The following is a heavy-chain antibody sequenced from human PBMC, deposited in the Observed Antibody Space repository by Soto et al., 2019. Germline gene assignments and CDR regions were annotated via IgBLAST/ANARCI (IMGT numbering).Heavy chain of an antibody. V-gene: IGHV1-58*01. J-gene: IGHJ6*02. CDR1: GFTFTSSA. CDR2: IVVGSGNT. Sequence: SVKVSCKASGFTFTSSAVQWVRQARGQRLEWIGWIVVGSGNTNYAQKFQERVTITRDMSTSTAYMELSSLRSEDTAVYYCEAVIFLAGTTDYYGMDVWGQGTTVTVSS. CDR3: EAVIFLAGTTDYYGMDV. D-gene: IGHD1-1*01.